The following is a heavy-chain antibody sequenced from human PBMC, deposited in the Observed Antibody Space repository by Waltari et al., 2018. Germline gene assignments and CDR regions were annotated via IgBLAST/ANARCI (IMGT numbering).Heavy chain of an antibody. Sequence: QLQLNMSGPGLVKPSETLSLTCAVSNASITSGVYFWGWIRQPPGKGLEWVGVIYYSGRNFYNPSLKSRVTISVDKSKTLFSLRLRSVTAADTAVYYCVRQAPDSSGFFPNYFDSWGQGTLVTVSS. CDR2: IYYSGRN. D-gene: IGHD3-22*01. CDR3: VRQAPDSSGFFPNYFDS. V-gene: IGHV4-39*01. J-gene: IGHJ4*02. CDR1: NASITSGVYF.